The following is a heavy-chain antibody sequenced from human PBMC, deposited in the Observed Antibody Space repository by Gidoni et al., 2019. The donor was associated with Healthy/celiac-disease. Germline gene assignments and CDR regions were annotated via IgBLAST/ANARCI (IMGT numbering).Heavy chain of an antibody. CDR2: INHSGST. D-gene: IGHD2-2*01. V-gene: IGHV4-34*01. CDR3: ATARVYGSSSSLTGGNNWFDP. CDR1: GGSFSGYY. Sequence: QVQLQQWGAGLLKTSETLSLTCAVYGGSFSGYYWRWIRQPPGKGLEWIGEINHSGSTNYNPSLKSRVTISVDTSKNQFSLKLSSVTAADTAVYYCATARVYGSSSSLTGGNNWFDPWGQGTLVTVSS. J-gene: IGHJ5*02.